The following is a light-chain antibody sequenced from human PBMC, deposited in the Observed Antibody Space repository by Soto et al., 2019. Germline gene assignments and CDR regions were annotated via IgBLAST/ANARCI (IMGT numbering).Light chain of an antibody. J-gene: IGLJ2*01. CDR1: SCDIGAYNY. V-gene: IGLV2-14*01. CDR3: SSYTSSSTVV. CDR2: DVS. Sequence: QSALTQPASVSGSPGQSITISCTGTSCDIGAYNYVSWYQQHPGKAPKLMIYDVSNRPSGVSNRFSGSKSGHTASLTISGLQAEDEADYYCSSYTSSSTVVFGGGTKVTVL.